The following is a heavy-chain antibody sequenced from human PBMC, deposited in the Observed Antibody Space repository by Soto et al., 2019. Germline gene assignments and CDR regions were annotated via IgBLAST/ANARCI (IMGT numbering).Heavy chain of an antibody. D-gene: IGHD6-13*01. CDR2: IIPYYNTL. J-gene: IGHJ4*02. Sequence: QAQVVQSGAEVRKPGSSVKLSCTASEGTFNSYAIAWVRQAPGQGLEWMGGIIPYYNTLNYAQKFQDRVTITADDSTNTVYMELSSLRSDDTAVYFCASGASRWYPYFFDSWAQRTLVTVSS. V-gene: IGHV1-69*01. CDR3: ASGASRWYPYFFDS. CDR1: EGTFNSYA.